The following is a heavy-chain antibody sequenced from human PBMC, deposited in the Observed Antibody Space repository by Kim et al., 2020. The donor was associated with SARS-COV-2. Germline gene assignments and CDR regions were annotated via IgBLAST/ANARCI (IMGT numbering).Heavy chain of an antibody. D-gene: IGHD6-13*01. Sequence: SETLSLTCTVSGAPIRSYYWNWIRQPPGKGLELIGYIYYGGSTNSNPSLTRRLTMSVDMSKNQHSLKLSSVTAADTAAYYCAKGPALYSSSWYYGMDVWG. CDR3: AKGPALYSSSWYYGMDV. CDR1: GAPIRSYY. CDR2: IYYGGST. J-gene: IGHJ6*01. V-gene: IGHV4-59*13.